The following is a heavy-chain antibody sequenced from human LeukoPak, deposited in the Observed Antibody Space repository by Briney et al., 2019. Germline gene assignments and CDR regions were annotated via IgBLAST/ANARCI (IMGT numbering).Heavy chain of an antibody. CDR2: IYHSGST. Sequence: TSETLSLTCAVYGGSISSGGYSWSWIRQPPGKGLEWIGYIYHSGSTYYNPSLKSRVTISVDRSKNQFSLKLSSVTAADTAVYYCARESYQLGNWFDPWGQGTLVTVSS. V-gene: IGHV4-30-2*01. D-gene: IGHD2-2*01. J-gene: IGHJ5*02. CDR1: GGSISSGGYS. CDR3: ARESYQLGNWFDP.